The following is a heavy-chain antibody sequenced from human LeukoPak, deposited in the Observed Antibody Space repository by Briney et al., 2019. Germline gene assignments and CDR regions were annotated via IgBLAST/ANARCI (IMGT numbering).Heavy chain of an antibody. Sequence: SETLSLTCAVYGGSFSGYYWSWIRQPPGKGLEWIGEINHSGSTNYNPSLKSRVTISVDTSKNQFSLKLSSVTAADTAVYYCARESLGDYGDYGPVVDIWGQGTMVTVSS. CDR3: ARESLGDYGDYGPVVDI. V-gene: IGHV4-34*01. CDR1: GGSFSGYY. J-gene: IGHJ3*02. D-gene: IGHD4-17*01. CDR2: INHSGST.